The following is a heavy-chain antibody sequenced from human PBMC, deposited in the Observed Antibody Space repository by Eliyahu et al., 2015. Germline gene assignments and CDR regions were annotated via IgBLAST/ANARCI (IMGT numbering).Heavy chain of an antibody. CDR2: ISGVGGYT. J-gene: IGHJ6*02. Sequence: EVQLLESGGGLVQPGGSLRLSCAASGFTFXXXAMSWVRQAPGKGLEWVSGISGVGGYTYYAEPVKGRFTISRDNSKNTLFLQMNSLRDEDTAVYYCAKAGYSSSSRDYYNGMDVWGQGTTVTVSS. CDR3: AKAGYSSSSRDYYNGMDV. D-gene: IGHD6-6*01. CDR1: GFTFXXXA. V-gene: IGHV3-23*01.